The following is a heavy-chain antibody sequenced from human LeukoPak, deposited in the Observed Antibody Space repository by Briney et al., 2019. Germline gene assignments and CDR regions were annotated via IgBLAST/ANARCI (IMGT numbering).Heavy chain of an antibody. Sequence: GGSLRLSCAASGFTFSSYSMNWVRQAPGKGLEWVSSISSSSSYIYYADSVKGRFTISRDNAKNSLYLQMNSLRAEDTAVYYCARLYSSSWYSAFDIWGQGTMVTDSS. CDR1: GFTFSSYS. CDR3: ARLYSSSWYSAFDI. D-gene: IGHD6-13*01. J-gene: IGHJ3*02. V-gene: IGHV3-21*01. CDR2: ISSSSSYI.